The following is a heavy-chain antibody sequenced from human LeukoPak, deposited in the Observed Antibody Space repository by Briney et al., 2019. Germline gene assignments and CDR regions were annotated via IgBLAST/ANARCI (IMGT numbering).Heavy chain of an antibody. V-gene: IGHV4-39*01. D-gene: IGHD6-13*01. CDR3: AKHSGYSSSWLGY. CDR1: GGSISSSSSY. CDR2: IYDSGST. J-gene: IGHJ4*02. Sequence: SETLSLTCTVSGGSISSSSSYWAWIRQPPGKGLEWIGSIYDSGSTYFNPSLKSRVTISVDTSRNQFFLNLSSVTAADTAVYFCAKHSGYSSSWLGYWGQGTLVTVSS.